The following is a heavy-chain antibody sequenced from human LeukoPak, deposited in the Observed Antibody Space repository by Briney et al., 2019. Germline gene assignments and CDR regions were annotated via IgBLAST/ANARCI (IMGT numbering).Heavy chain of an antibody. D-gene: IGHD6-13*01. Sequence: PRGSLRLSCAASGFTVSSNYMSWVRQAPGKGLEWVSVIYSGGSTYYADSVKGRFTISRDNSKNTLYLQMNSLRAEDTAVYYCAREGYDYGMDVWGQGTTVTVSS. CDR1: GFTVSSNY. CDR3: AREGYDYGMDV. CDR2: IYSGGST. J-gene: IGHJ6*02. V-gene: IGHV3-53*01.